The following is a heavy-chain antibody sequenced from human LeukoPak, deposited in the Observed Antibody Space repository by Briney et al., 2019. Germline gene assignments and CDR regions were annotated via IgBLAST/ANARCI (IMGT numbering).Heavy chain of an antibody. D-gene: IGHD1-1*01. CDR1: GGSISSCY. CDR3: ARDRGTSYYYYGMDV. V-gene: IGHV4-59*01. J-gene: IGHJ6*02. Sequence: PSETLSLTCTVSGGSISSCYWSWIRQPPGKGLEWIGYIYYSGSTNYNPSLKSRVTISVDTSKNQFSLKLSSVTAADTAVYYCARDRGTSYYYYGMDVWGQGTTVTVSS. CDR2: IYYSGST.